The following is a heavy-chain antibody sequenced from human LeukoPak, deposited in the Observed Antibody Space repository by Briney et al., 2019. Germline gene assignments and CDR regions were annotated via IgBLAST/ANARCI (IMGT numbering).Heavy chain of an antibody. J-gene: IGHJ5*02. CDR3: ARGQEITMMTNWVDP. D-gene: IGHD3-22*01. CDR2: IIPIFGIA. V-gene: IGHV1-69*04. CDR1: GGTFSSYA. Sequence: GASVKVSCKASGGTFSSYAISWVRQAPGQGLEWMGRIIPIFGIANYAQKFQGRVTITADKSTSTAYMELSSLRSEDTAVYYCARGQEITMMTNWVDPWGQGTLVTVSS.